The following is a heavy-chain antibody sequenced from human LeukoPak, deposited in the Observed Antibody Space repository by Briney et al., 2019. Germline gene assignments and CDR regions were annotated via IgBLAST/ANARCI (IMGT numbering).Heavy chain of an antibody. CDR2: ISGSGGST. Sequence: PGGSPRLSCAASGFTFSSYAMSWVRQAPGKGLEWVSAISGSGGSTYYADSVKGRFTISRDNSKNTLYLQMNSLRAEDTAVYYCATEGDLTVTTAEYFQHWGQGTLVTVSS. D-gene: IGHD4-17*01. CDR1: GFTFSSYA. J-gene: IGHJ1*01. CDR3: ATEGDLTVTTAEYFQH. V-gene: IGHV3-23*01.